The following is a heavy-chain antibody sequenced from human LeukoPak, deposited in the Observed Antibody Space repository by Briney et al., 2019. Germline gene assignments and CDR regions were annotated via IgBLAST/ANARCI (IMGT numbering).Heavy chain of an antibody. Sequence: GKSLRLSCAASGFTFSSYAMSWVRQAPGKGLEWVSAISGSGGSTYYADSVKGRFTISRDNSKNTLYLQMNSLRAEDTAVYYCAKQPRGGAYYYDSSGYYYFDYWGQGTLVTVSS. J-gene: IGHJ4*02. D-gene: IGHD3-22*01. CDR1: GFTFSSYA. V-gene: IGHV3-23*01. CDR2: ISGSGGST. CDR3: AKQPRGGAYYYDSSGYYYFDY.